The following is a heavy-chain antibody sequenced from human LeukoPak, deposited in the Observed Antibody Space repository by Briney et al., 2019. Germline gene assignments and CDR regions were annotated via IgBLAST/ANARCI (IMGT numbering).Heavy chain of an antibody. CDR1: GGSISSYY. J-gene: IGHJ4*02. D-gene: IGHD6-13*01. V-gene: IGHV4-59*01. CDR2: IYYSGST. Sequence: KPSETLSLTCTVSGGSISSYYWSWIRQPPGKGLEWIGYIYYSGSTNYNPSLKSRVTISVDTSKNQFSLKLSSVTAADTAVYYCARVMPSSAAAGTYYFDYWGQGTLVTVSS. CDR3: ARVMPSSAAAGTYYFDY.